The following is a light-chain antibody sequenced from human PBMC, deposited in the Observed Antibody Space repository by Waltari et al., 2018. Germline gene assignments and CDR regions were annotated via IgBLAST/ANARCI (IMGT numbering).Light chain of an antibody. Sequence: DIVMTQSPDSLSASVGDSVTITFRASQSISIYLNWYQQKPGKAPKLLISAVSSLQSGVPSRFSGSGSGTDFALTISSLQPEDCATYYCQQSSRTPPWTFGQGTQVEIK. J-gene: IGKJ1*01. CDR2: AVS. CDR1: QSISIY. CDR3: QQSSRTPPWT. V-gene: IGKV1-39*01.